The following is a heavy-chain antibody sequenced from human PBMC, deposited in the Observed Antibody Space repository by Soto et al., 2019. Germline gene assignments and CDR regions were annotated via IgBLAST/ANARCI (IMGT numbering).Heavy chain of an antibody. V-gene: IGHV1-2*02. CDR2: INPNSGGT. CDR1: GYTFTGYY. Sequence: AASVKVSCKASGYTFTGYYMHWVRQAPGQGLEWMGWINPNSGGTNYAQKFQGRVTMTRDTSISTAYMELSRLRSDDTAVYYCARDLAYCSSTSCYGPDAHYYGMDVWGQGTTVTVSS. J-gene: IGHJ6*02. CDR3: ARDLAYCSSTSCYGPDAHYYGMDV. D-gene: IGHD2-2*01.